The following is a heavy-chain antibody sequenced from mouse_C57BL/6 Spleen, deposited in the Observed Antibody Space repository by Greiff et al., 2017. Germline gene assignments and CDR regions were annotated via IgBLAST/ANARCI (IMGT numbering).Heavy chain of an antibody. CDR3: ARHAIYYDYAVDYLDY. J-gene: IGHJ2*01. CDR1: GFSLTSYG. D-gene: IGHD2-4*01. CDR2: IWSGGST. V-gene: IGHV2-6-1*01. Sequence: VKLQESGPGLVAPSQSLSITCTASGFSLTSYGVHWVRQPPGKGLEWLVVIWSGGSTTYNSALKSRLSISKDDPKSQVFLKMNRLRTDDTAMYYCARHAIYYDYAVDYLDYWGQGTTLTVSS.